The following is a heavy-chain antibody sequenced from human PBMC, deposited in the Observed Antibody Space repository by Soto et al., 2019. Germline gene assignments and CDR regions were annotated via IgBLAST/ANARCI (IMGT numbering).Heavy chain of an antibody. CDR3: TPLALKYSSGWYEFSD. V-gene: IGHV3-15*07. D-gene: IGHD6-19*01. CDR2: IKSKTDGGTT. CDR1: GFTFSNVW. Sequence: EVQLVETGGGLVKPGGSLRLSCAASGFTFSNVWMNWVRQAPGKGLEWVGRIKSKTDGGTTDYAAPVKGRFTISRDDSINTLYLQMNSLQTEDTAVYYCTPLALKYSSGWYEFSDWGQGTLVTVSS. J-gene: IGHJ4*02.